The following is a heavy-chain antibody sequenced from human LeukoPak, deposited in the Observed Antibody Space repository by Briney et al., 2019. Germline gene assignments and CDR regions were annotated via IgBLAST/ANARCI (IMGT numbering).Heavy chain of an antibody. CDR2: ISGRGNNT. CDR1: GSTFSTYA. CDR3: ARAYSSSWYDY. D-gene: IGHD6-13*01. V-gene: IGHV3-23*01. J-gene: IGHJ4*02. Sequence: PGGSLRLSCAASGSTFSTYAMSWVRQAPGKGLEWVSSISGRGNNTYYADSVKGRFTISRDNSKNTLHLQMNSLRVEDTAIYYCARAYSSSWYDYWGQGTLVIVSS.